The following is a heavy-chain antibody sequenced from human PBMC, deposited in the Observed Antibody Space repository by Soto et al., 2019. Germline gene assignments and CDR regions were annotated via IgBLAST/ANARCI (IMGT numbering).Heavy chain of an antibody. CDR2: ISAYNGNT. CDR1: GYTFTSYG. Sequence: EASVKVSCKASGYTFTSYGISWVRQAPGQGLEWMGWISAYNGNTNYAQKLQGRVTMTTDTSTSTAYMELRSLRSYDTAVYYCARVNPRYYDSSGYSGFFFDYWGQGTLVTVSS. CDR3: ARVNPRYYDSSGYSGFFFDY. V-gene: IGHV1-18*01. J-gene: IGHJ4*02. D-gene: IGHD3-22*01.